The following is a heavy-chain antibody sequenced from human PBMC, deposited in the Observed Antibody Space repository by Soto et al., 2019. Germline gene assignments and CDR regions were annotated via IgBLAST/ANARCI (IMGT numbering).Heavy chain of an antibody. J-gene: IGHJ4*02. CDR1: GFTFSSYS. Sequence: EVQLVESGGGLVKPGGSLRLSCAASGFTFSSYSMNWVRQAPGKGLEWVSSISSSSSYIYYADSVKGRFTISRDNAKNSLYLQMNSLRVEDTAVYYCARENVGTLDYWGQGTLVTVSS. CDR3: ARENVGTLDY. V-gene: IGHV3-21*01. D-gene: IGHD1-7*01. CDR2: ISSSSSYI.